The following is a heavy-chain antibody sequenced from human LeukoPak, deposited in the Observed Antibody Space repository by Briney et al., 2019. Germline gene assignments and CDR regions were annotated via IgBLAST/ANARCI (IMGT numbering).Heavy chain of an antibody. Sequence: ASVKVSCKASGCTFTSYYMHWVRQAPGQGLEWMGIINPSGGSTSYAQKFQGRVTMTRDTSTSTVYMELSGLRSEDTAVYYCARGAAAGRRVDYWGQGTLVTVSS. CDR3: ARGAAAGRRVDY. CDR2: INPSGGST. CDR1: GCTFTSYY. D-gene: IGHD6-13*01. V-gene: IGHV1-46*01. J-gene: IGHJ4*02.